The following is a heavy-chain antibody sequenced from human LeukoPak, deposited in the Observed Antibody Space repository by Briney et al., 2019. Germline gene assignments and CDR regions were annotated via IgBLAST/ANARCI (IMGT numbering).Heavy chain of an antibody. CDR2: IYYSGST. D-gene: IGHD3-9*01. J-gene: IGHJ3*02. CDR1: GGPISSGDYY. CDR3: ARVGYDILTGYSLQDHAFDI. Sequence: SDTLALICTVSGGPISSGDYYWSSIRQPPAKGLERIGSIYYSGSTYNTPCLKSRVTISVDTSKNQFSLTLSSVTAADTAVYYCARVGYDILTGYSLQDHAFDIWGQGTMVTVSS. V-gene: IGHV4-30-4*02.